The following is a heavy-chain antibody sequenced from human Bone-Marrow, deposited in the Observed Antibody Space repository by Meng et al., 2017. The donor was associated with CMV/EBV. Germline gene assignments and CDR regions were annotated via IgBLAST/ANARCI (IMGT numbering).Heavy chain of an antibody. CDR3: ARGSFRILTGYSYPYYFDY. CDR1: GYTFTSYA. Sequence: ASVKVSCKASGYTFTSYAMHWVRQAPGQRLEWMGWSNAGNGNTKYSQEFQSRVTITRDTSASTAYMELSRLISDDTAVYYCARGSFRILTGYSYPYYFDYWGQETLVTVSS. CDR2: SNAGNGNT. D-gene: IGHD3-9*01. J-gene: IGHJ4*02. V-gene: IGHV1-3*02.